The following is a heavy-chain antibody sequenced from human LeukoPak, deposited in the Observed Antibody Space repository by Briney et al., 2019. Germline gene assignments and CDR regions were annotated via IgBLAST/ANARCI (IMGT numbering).Heavy chain of an antibody. CDR3: AKSARIYDYYYYMDV. CDR1: GFTFSSYS. V-gene: IGHV3-48*01. CDR2: ISSSSSTI. Sequence: GGSLRLSCAASGFTFSSYSMNWVRQAPGKGLEWVSYISSSSSTIYYADSVKGRFTISRDNAKNSLYLQMNSLRAEDTAVYYCAKSARIYDYYYYMDVWGKGTTVTISS. D-gene: IGHD2-15*01. J-gene: IGHJ6*03.